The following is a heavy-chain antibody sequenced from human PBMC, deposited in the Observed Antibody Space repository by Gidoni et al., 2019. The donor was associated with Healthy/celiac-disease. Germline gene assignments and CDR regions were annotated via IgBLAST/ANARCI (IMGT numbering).Heavy chain of an antibody. CDR1: GFTFSSYS. J-gene: IGHJ2*01. CDR2: ISSSSSTI. V-gene: IGHV3-48*02. Sequence: EVQLVESGGGLVQPGGSLRLSCAASGFTFSSYSTTWVRQAPGKGLEWVSYISSSSSTIYYADSVKGRFTISRDNAKNSLYLQMNSLRDEDTAVYYCARDFSYYYDSSGHDWYFDLWGRGTLVTVSS. CDR3: ARDFSYYYDSSGHDWYFDL. D-gene: IGHD3-22*01.